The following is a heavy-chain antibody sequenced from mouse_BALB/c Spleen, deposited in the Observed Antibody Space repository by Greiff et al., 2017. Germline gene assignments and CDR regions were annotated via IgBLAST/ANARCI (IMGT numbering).Heavy chain of an antibody. J-gene: IGHJ4*01. CDR2: ISSGGGST. V-gene: IGHV5-12-1*01. Sequence: EVQLQESGGGLVQPGGSLKLSCAASGFAFSSYDMSWVRQTPEKRLEWVAYISSGGGSTYYPDTVKGRFTISRDNAKNTLYLQMSSLKSEDTAMYYCARHYYGSSYDYYAMDYWGQGTSVTVSS. CDR3: ARHYYGSSYDYYAMDY. CDR1: GFAFSSYD. D-gene: IGHD1-1*01.